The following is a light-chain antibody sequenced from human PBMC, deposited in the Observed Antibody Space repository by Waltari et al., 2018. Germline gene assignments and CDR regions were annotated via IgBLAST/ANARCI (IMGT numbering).Light chain of an antibody. CDR1: QRVNTY. V-gene: IGKV3-11*01. Sequence: DIVLTQSPATLSLSPGARAPLSCRASQRVNTYLAGYQQKPGQAPRLPIYDASNRATGIPARFSGSGSGTDFTLTISSLGRGGGGVYYCQQRNNWPWTFGQGTKVEIK. CDR3: QQRNNWPWT. J-gene: IGKJ1*01. CDR2: DAS.